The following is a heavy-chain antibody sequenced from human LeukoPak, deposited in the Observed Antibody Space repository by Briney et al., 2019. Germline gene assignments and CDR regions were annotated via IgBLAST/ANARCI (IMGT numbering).Heavy chain of an antibody. V-gene: IGHV3-21*01. D-gene: IGHD2-15*01. J-gene: IGHJ4*02. CDR3: ASNSFGSVVAYY. Sequence: SGGSLRLSCAASGFTFSSYSMNWVRQAPGKGLEWVSSISSSSSYIYYADSVKGRFTISRDNAKNSLYLQMNSLRAEDTAVYYCASNSFGSVVAYYWGQGTLVTVSS. CDR2: ISSSSSYI. CDR1: GFTFSSYS.